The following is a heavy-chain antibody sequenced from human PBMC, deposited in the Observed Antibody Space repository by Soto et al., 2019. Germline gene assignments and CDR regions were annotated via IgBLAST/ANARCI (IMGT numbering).Heavy chain of an antibody. J-gene: IGHJ4*02. CDR1: GFTISKND. CDR3: ARGNWNNGYFDY. V-gene: IGHV3-33*01. Sequence: QVLLVESGGGVVQPGRSLRLSCAASGFTISKNDMHWVRQAPGKGLEWVAVLWYDGSYKYNADSVKGRFTVSRDNSKSTLYLQMNSLKAEDTAVYYCARGNWNNGYFDYWGQGTLVTVSS. D-gene: IGHD1-1*01. CDR2: LWYDGSYK.